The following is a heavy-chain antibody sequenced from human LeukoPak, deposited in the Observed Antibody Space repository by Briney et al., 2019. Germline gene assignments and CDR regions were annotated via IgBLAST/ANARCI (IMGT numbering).Heavy chain of an antibody. CDR2: INHSGST. V-gene: IGHV4-34*01. J-gene: IGHJ4*02. CDR3: ARGSNQYYDFWSGYYIGSRFDY. D-gene: IGHD3-3*01. CDR1: GGSFSGYY. Sequence: KTSETLSLTCAVYGGSFSGYYWSWIRQPPGKGLEWIGEINHSGSTNYNPSLKSRVTISVDTSKNQFSLKLSSVTAADTAVYYCARGSNQYYDFWSGYYIGSRFDYWGQGTLVTVSS.